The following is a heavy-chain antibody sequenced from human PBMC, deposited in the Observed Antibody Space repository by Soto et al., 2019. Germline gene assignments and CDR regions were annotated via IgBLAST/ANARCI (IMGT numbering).Heavy chain of an antibody. CDR1: GGSISTNHW. D-gene: IGHD3-22*01. J-gene: IGHJ6*02. CDR2: IFYSGTA. V-gene: IGHV4-4*02. CDR3: AGSGYSHNSGMDV. Sequence: SETLSLTCGVSGGSISTNHWWIWVRQPPGKGLEWIGEIFYSGTANYSPSLKSRVTMSVDRSQNHFSLRLNSVTAADTAVYYCAGSGYSHNSGMDVWGQGTTVTVSS.